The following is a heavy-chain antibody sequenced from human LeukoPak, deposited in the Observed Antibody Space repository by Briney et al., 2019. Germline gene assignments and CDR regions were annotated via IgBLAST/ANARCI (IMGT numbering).Heavy chain of an antibody. Sequence: GGSLRLSCAASKFTFRSYDMHWVRQAPGKGPQWVAYIRYDGSDILYADSVKGRFTISRDNSNNTLFLQMNSLRIEDTAVYYCGSYGSGSFPGYRGQGTLVTVSS. V-gene: IGHV3-30*02. CDR2: IRYDGSDI. CDR3: GSYGSGSFPGY. D-gene: IGHD3-10*01. J-gene: IGHJ4*02. CDR1: KFTFRSYD.